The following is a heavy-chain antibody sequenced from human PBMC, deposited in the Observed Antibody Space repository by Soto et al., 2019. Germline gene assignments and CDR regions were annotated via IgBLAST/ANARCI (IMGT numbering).Heavy chain of an antibody. D-gene: IGHD1-7*01. CDR2: IIPILGIA. CDR3: GRQRVPNYARAFDI. J-gene: IGHJ3*02. Sequence: GASVKVSCKASGGTFSSYTISWVRQAPGQGREWMGRIIPILGIANYAQKFQGRVTITADKSTSTAYMELSSLRSEDTAVYYCGRQRVPNYARAFDIWGQGTMVTVSS. CDR1: GGTFSSYT. V-gene: IGHV1-69*02.